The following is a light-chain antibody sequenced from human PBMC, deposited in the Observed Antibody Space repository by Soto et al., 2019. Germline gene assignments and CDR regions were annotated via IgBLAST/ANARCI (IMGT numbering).Light chain of an antibody. J-gene: IGKJ2*01. Sequence: EIVMTQSPATLSVSPGERAALSCRASQSVSSNFACYQQKPGQAPRLLIYGASTRATGIPARFSGSGSGTEFTLTISSLQSEDFAVYYCQQHNNWPYTFGQWTTLEIK. CDR2: GAS. CDR3: QQHNNWPYT. V-gene: IGKV3-15*01. CDR1: QSVSSN.